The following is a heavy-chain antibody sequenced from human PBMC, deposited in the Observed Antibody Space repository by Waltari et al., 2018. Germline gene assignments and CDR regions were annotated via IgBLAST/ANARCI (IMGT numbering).Heavy chain of an antibody. CDR3: ARVPTYWGGDCYSGWFDP. D-gene: IGHD2-21*02. V-gene: IGHV1-46*01. CDR2: IKPRCGRT. Sequence: QVQLVQSGAEVKKPGASVKVSCKASGYTFTSYYMHWVRQAPGQGLEWMGIIKPRCGRTSYEQKFQGRVTMTRDTSTSTVDMELSSLRSEDTAVYYCARVPTYWGGDCYSGWFDPWGQGTLVTVSS. CDR1: GYTFTSYY. J-gene: IGHJ5*02.